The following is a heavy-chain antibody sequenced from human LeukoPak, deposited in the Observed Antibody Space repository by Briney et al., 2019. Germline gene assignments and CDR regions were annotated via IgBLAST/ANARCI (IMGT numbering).Heavy chain of an antibody. D-gene: IGHD6-19*01. J-gene: IGHJ5*02. CDR3: ARQYSSSSITWFDP. CDR2: ISSSGITI. Sequence: GGSLRHSCVGSGFIFSSYEMNRVRQVPGKGLEWVSHISSSGITIYYRDSVKGRFTISRDNAKNSLYLQMNSLRVDDTAVYYCARQYSSSSITWFDPWGQGTLVTVSS. CDR1: GFIFSSYE. V-gene: IGHV3-48*03.